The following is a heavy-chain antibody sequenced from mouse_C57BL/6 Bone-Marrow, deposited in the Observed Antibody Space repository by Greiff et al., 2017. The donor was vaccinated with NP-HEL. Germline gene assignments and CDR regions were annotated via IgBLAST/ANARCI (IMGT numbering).Heavy chain of an antibody. CDR3: AKKGYYGNYFYAMDY. CDR1: GFSLTSYG. CDR2: IWRGGST. J-gene: IGHJ4*01. Sequence: QVQLQQSGPGLVQPSQSLSITCTVSGFSLTSYGVHWVRQSPGKGLEWLGVIWRGGSTDYTAAFMSRLSITKDNSKSQVFFKMNSLQADDTAIYYGAKKGYYGNYFYAMDYWGQGTSVTVSS. V-gene: IGHV2-5*01. D-gene: IGHD2-1*01.